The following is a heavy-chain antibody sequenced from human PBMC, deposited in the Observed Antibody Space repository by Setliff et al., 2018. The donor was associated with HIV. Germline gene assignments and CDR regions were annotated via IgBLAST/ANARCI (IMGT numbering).Heavy chain of an antibody. Sequence: LRLSCAASGFTFSNYAMSWVRQAPGKGLEWVSAITSSGGTTYYADSVKGRFTVSRDNSKNTLYLQMNSLRAEDTAVYYCARGSRDDSVYRPVDYWGRGTLVTVSS. V-gene: IGHV3-23*01. CDR3: ARGSRDDSVYRPVDY. CDR1: GFTFSNYA. CDR2: ITSSGGTT. D-gene: IGHD3-22*01. J-gene: IGHJ4*02.